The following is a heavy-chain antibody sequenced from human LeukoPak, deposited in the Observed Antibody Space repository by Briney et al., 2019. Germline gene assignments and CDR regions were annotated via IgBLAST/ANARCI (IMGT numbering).Heavy chain of an antibody. J-gene: IGHJ4*02. D-gene: IGHD1-26*01. V-gene: IGHV4-38-2*01. CDR2: IYHSGST. Sequence: SETLSLTCAVSGYSISSGYYWGWIRQPPGKGLEWIGSIYHSGSTYYNPSLKSRVTIPVDTSKNQFSLKLSSVTAADTAVYYCARRLVGANVFDYWGQGTLVTVSS. CDR1: GYSISSGYY. CDR3: ARRLVGANVFDY.